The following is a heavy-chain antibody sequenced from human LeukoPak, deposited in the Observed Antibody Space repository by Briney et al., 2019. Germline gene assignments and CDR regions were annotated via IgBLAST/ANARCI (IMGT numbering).Heavy chain of an antibody. CDR3: AILGTQVFDI. CDR1: GFTFSSYW. Sequence: GGSLRLSCAASGFTFSSYWMHWVRQAPGKGLAWVSRINSDGSSTSYAASVKGRFTISSDNAKNTPYLQMNSLRAEDTAVYFCAILGTQVFDIWGQGTKVTVSS. CDR2: INSDGSST. J-gene: IGHJ3*02. D-gene: IGHD1-14*01. V-gene: IGHV3-74*01.